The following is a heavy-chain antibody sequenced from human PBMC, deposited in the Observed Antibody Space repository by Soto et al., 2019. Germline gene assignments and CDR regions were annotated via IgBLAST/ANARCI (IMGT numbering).Heavy chain of an antibody. Sequence: PGGSLRLSCAASGFTFSSYDMHWVRQATGKGLEWVSAIGTIADTYYAGSVKGRFAVSRDNAKNSLFLQMNSLTAGDTAVYYCARGFCVTTSCSSAVGAFDIWGQGTVVTVSS. J-gene: IGHJ3*02. V-gene: IGHV3-13*01. D-gene: IGHD2-2*01. CDR1: GFTFSSYD. CDR2: IGTIADT. CDR3: ARGFCVTTSCSSAVGAFDI.